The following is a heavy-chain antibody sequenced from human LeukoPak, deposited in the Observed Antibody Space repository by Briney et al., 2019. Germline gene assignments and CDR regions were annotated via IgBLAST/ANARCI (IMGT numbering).Heavy chain of an antibody. D-gene: IGHD1-7*01. Sequence: GGSLRLSCAASGFTFSSYAMSWVRQAPGKGLEWVSAISGSGGSTYYADSVEGRFTISRDNPKNTLYLQMNSLRAEDTAVYYCAKDHWNYVQGMFDYWGRGTLVTVSS. V-gene: IGHV3-23*01. CDR3: AKDHWNYVQGMFDY. J-gene: IGHJ4*02. CDR2: ISGSGGST. CDR1: GFTFSSYA.